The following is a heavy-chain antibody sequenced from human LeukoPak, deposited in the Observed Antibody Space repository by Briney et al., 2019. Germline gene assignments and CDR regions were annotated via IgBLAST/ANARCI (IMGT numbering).Heavy chain of an antibody. Sequence: GGSLRLSCAASGFTFSSYWMSWVRQAPGKGLEWVANIKKDGSEKYYVDSVKGRFTISRDNAKTSLYLQMNSLRAEDTAVYYCARDQVSGWFDPWGQGTLVTVSS. V-gene: IGHV3-7*03. CDR2: IKKDGSEK. D-gene: IGHD3-22*01. CDR1: GFTFSSYW. J-gene: IGHJ5*02. CDR3: ARDQVSGWFDP.